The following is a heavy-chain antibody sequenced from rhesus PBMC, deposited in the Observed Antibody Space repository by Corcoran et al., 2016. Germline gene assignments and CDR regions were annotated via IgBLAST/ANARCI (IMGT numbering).Heavy chain of an antibody. D-gene: IGHD2-21*01. CDR3: ARDLDGSGYFDY. J-gene: IGHJ4*01. CDR2: ISWRGGST. CDR1: GFTFDDYA. V-gene: IGHV3-201*01. Sequence: DVQLVESGGGVVQPGGSLRLSCAASGFTFDDYAMHWVRQAPGKGLEWVSGISWRGGSTYYADSVKGQFTISRDNAKNSLYLQMGSLRAEDTALYYCARDLDGSGYFDYWGQGVLVTVSS.